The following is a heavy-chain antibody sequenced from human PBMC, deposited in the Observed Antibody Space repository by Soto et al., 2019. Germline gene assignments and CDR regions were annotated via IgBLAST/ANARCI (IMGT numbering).Heavy chain of an antibody. Sequence: QVQLQESGPGLVKPSQTLSLTCTVSGGSISSGGYYWSWVRQHPGKGLEWIGYIYYSGSTYYNPSLKSRVTISVDTSKNQFSLKLSSVTAADTAVYYCARGVVVAAPPDYWGQGTLVTVSS. CDR3: ARGVVVAAPPDY. D-gene: IGHD2-15*01. J-gene: IGHJ4*02. CDR2: IYYSGST. V-gene: IGHV4-31*03. CDR1: GGSISSGGYY.